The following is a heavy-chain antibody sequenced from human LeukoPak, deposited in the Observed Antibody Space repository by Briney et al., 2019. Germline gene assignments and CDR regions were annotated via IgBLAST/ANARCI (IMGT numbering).Heavy chain of an antibody. D-gene: IGHD4-17*01. Sequence: PSETLSLTCAVYGGSFSGCYWSWIRQPPGKGLEWIGEINHSGSTNYNPSLKSRVTISVDTSKSQSFLNLRSVTAADTAVYYCARDSGTTGEVKFVPWGQGILVTVSS. V-gene: IGHV4-34*01. CDR3: ARDSGTTGEVKFVP. J-gene: IGHJ5*02. CDR2: INHSGST. CDR1: GGSFSGCY.